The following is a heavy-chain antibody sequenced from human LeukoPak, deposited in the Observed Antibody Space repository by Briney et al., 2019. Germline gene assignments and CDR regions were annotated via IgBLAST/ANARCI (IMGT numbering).Heavy chain of an antibody. Sequence: ASVKVSCKASGYTFTSYGISWVRQAPGQGLEWMGWISAYNGNTNYAQKLQGRVTMTTDTSTSTAYMELRSLRSDDTAVYYCAAAYSSSRYSPNLFDPWGQGTLVTVSS. J-gene: IGHJ5*02. D-gene: IGHD6-13*01. V-gene: IGHV1-18*01. CDR1: GYTFTSYG. CDR3: AAAYSSSRYSPNLFDP. CDR2: ISAYNGNT.